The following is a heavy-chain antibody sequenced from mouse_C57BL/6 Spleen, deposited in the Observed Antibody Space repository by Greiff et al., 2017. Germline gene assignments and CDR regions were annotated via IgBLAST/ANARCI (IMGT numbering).Heavy chain of an antibody. V-gene: IGHV2-2*01. Sequence: VQLVESGPGLVQPSQSLSITCTVSGFSLTSYGVHWVRQSPGKGLEWLGVIWSGGSTDYNAAFISRLSISKDNSKSQVFFKMNSLQADDTAIYYCARGGDDYLFAYWGQGTLVTVSA. CDR1: GFSLTSYG. J-gene: IGHJ3*01. CDR2: IWSGGST. CDR3: ARGGDDYLFAY. D-gene: IGHD2-4*01.